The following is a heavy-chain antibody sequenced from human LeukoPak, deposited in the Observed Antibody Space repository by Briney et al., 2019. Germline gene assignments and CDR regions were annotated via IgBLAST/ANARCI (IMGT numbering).Heavy chain of an antibody. Sequence: KPAETLSLTCTVSGDSFTSRTYFWAWIRQPPGKGLEWVGSVSYSGTTYYNPSLKSRVSMSADPSKNQFSLKLSSVTAADTAVYYCARAVAAAGTNWFDPWGQGTLVTVSS. CDR3: ARAVAAAGTNWFDP. V-gene: IGHV4-39*07. D-gene: IGHD6-13*01. CDR2: VSYSGTT. J-gene: IGHJ5*02. CDR1: GDSFTSRTYF.